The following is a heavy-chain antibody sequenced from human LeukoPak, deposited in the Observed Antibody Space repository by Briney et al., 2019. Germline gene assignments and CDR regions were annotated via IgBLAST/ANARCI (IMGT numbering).Heavy chain of an antibody. V-gene: IGHV1-69*06. CDR3: ARDVVYCTNGVCYRPLDY. CDR1: GGTFSSYA. J-gene: IGHJ4*02. Sequence: SVKVSCKASGGTFSSYAISWVRQAPGQGLEWMGGIIPIFGTANYAQKFQGRVTITADKSTSTAYMELSSLRAEDTAVYYCARDVVYCTNGVCYRPLDYWGQGTLVTVSS. D-gene: IGHD2-8*01. CDR2: IIPIFGTA.